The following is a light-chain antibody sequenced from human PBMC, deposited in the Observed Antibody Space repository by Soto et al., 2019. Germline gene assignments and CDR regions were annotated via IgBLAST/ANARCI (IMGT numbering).Light chain of an antibody. J-gene: IGLJ3*02. CDR2: YDS. V-gene: IGLV3-21*04. CDR3: QVWDSSSERPV. Sequence: SYELTQTPSLSVAPEKTASITCGGDNIGSQSVHWYQHKPGQAPILVMRYDSDRPSGIPERFSGSNSGNTATLTISRVEAGDEADYYCQVWDSSSERPVFGGGTELTVL. CDR1: NIGSQS.